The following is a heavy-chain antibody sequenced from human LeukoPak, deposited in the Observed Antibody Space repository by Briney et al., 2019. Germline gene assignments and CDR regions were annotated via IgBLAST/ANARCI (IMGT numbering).Heavy chain of an antibody. Sequence: SETLSLTCTVSGGSISSHYWSWIRQPPGKGLEWIGYIYYRGSTNYNPSLKSRVTISVDTSKNQFSLKLSSVTAADTAVYYCARVWDYYYMDVWGKGTTVTVSS. CDR2: IYYRGST. J-gene: IGHJ6*03. D-gene: IGHD3-16*01. V-gene: IGHV4-59*11. CDR3: ARVWDYYYMDV. CDR1: GGSISSHY.